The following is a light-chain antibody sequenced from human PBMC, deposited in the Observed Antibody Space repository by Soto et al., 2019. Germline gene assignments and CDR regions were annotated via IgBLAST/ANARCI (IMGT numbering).Light chain of an antibody. Sequence: DISMTQSPSSLSASVGARITITYRASQSISRYLNWYQHKPGKAPKLLINAASSLERGVPSRFSGGGSETEFALNLSTLHPYYTATSICQQRYINLALSFGQGTRLEI. CDR3: QQRYINLALS. CDR1: QSISRY. V-gene: IGKV1-39*01. CDR2: AAS. J-gene: IGKJ5*01.